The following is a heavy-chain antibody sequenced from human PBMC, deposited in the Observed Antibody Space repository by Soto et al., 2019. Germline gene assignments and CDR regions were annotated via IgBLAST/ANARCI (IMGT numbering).Heavy chain of an antibody. D-gene: IGHD1-26*01. CDR2: INHSGST. CDR3: ARDMNRSGSYQRVYFQH. J-gene: IGHJ1*01. V-gene: IGHV4-34*01. Sequence: ASETLSLTCAVYGGSFSGYYLSWIRQPPGKGLEWIGEINHSGSTNYNPSLKSRVTISVDTSKNQFSLKLSSVTAADTAVYYCARDMNRSGSYQRVYFQHWGQGTLVTVSS. CDR1: GGSFSGYY.